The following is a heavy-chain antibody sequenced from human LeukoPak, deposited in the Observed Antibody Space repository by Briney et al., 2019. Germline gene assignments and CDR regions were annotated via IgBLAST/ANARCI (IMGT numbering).Heavy chain of an antibody. CDR3: ARDGSGSYS. J-gene: IGHJ5*02. Sequence: ASQTLSLTCTVSGGSISSGDYCWSWIRQPPGKGLEWIGYIYYSGSTYYNPSLKSRVTISVATSKNQFSLKLSSVTAADTAVYYCARDGSGSYSWGQGTLVTVSS. V-gene: IGHV4-30-4*01. D-gene: IGHD3-10*01. CDR2: IYYSGST. CDR1: GGSISSGDYC.